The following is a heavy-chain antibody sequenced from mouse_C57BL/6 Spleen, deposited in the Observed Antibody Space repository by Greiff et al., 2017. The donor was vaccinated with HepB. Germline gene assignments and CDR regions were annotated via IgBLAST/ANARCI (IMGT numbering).Heavy chain of an antibody. Sequence: VQLQQPGAELVKPGASVKLSCKASGYTFTSYWMHWVKQRPGQGLEWIGMIHPNSGSTNYNEKFKSKATLTVDKSSSTAYMQLSSLTSEDSAVYYCARGGSSGPAWFAYWGQGTLVTVSA. CDR1: GYTFTSYW. D-gene: IGHD3-2*02. V-gene: IGHV1-64*01. J-gene: IGHJ3*01. CDR3: ARGGSSGPAWFAY. CDR2: IHPNSGST.